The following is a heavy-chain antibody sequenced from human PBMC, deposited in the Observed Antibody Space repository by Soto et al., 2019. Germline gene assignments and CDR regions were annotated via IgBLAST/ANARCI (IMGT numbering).Heavy chain of an antibody. V-gene: IGHV1-2*04. CDR1: GYTFTGYY. CDR3: ARAGGHCTNGVCYTGFDP. J-gene: IGHJ5*02. D-gene: IGHD2-8*01. Sequence: ASVKVSCKASGYTFTGYYMHWVRQAPGQGLEWMGWINPNSGGTNYARKFQGWVTMTRDTSISTAYMELSRLRSDDTAVYYCARAGGHCTNGVCYTGFDPWGQGTLVTVSS. CDR2: INPNSGGT.